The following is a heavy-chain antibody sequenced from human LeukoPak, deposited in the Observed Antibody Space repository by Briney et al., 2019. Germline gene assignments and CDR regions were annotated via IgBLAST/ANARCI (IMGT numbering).Heavy chain of an antibody. Sequence: ASVKISCKTSGYIFTDHYVHWLQQAPGGGLQWVSRVDPADGETKVAPRFQGRVTIIADTSFDTAYMELSSLRSEDTAMYFCAIDLKTQTILGDGRFDTWGQGTLITVSS. CDR3: AIDLKTQTILGDGRFDT. D-gene: IGHD3-16*01. V-gene: IGHV1-69-2*01. CDR2: VDPADGET. CDR1: GYIFTDHY. J-gene: IGHJ5*02.